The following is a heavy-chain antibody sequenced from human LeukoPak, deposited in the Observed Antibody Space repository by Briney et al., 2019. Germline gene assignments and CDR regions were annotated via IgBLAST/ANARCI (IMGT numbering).Heavy chain of an antibody. CDR3: ARDQASNIIVGVIVGAFDI. CDR1: GYTFTDYY. CDR2: INPNSGGT. Sequence: ASVKVSCKASGYTFTDYYIHWVRQAPGQGLEWMGWINPNSGGTNYAQKFQGRVTVTRDTSISTAYMELSRLRSDDTAVYYCARDQASNIIVGVIVGAFDIWGQGTVVTVSS. D-gene: IGHD3-16*02. J-gene: IGHJ3*02. V-gene: IGHV1-2*02.